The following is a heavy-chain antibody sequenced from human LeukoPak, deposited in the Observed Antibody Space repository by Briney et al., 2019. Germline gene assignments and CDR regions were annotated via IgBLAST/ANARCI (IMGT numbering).Heavy chain of an antibody. CDR2: VSGSGGYT. Sequence: GSLRLSCAASGFTFSSYAMSWVRQAPGKGLEWVSSVSGSGGYTYYAGSVKGRFTISRDNSKNTLYLQMNSLRAEDTAIYYCAKDRPNYYDSSGHYYRRDGDYWGQGTLVTVSS. CDR1: GFTFSSYA. V-gene: IGHV3-23*01. J-gene: IGHJ4*02. D-gene: IGHD3-22*01. CDR3: AKDRPNYYDSSGHYYRRDGDY.